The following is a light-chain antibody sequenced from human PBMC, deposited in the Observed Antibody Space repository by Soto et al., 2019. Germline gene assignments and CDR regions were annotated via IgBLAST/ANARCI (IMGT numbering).Light chain of an antibody. Sequence: EIVLTQSPGTLSLSPGERATLSCRASQSVSSTNLAWYQQKPGQAPRLLIYGASNRATGIPDRFSGSGSGTDFTLTISRLEPEDFAVYYCQQYGGSRWTFGQGTRVDIK. J-gene: IGKJ1*01. CDR2: GAS. V-gene: IGKV3-20*01. CDR1: QSVSSTN. CDR3: QQYGGSRWT.